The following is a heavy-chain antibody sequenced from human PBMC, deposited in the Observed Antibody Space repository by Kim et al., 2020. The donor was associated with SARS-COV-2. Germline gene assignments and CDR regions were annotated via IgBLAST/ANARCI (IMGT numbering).Heavy chain of an antibody. Sequence: ADSVKGRFTIYRDNSKNTLYLQMNSLRAEDTAVYYCAKGRYSNNYYGMDVWGQGTTVTVSS. CDR3: AKGRYSNNYYGMDV. D-gene: IGHD4-4*01. J-gene: IGHJ6*02. V-gene: IGHV3-23*01.